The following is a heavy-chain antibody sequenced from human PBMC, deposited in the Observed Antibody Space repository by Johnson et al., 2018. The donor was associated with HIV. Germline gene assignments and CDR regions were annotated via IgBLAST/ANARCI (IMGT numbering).Heavy chain of an antibody. CDR3: ATTGVIIKGVAFDI. D-gene: IGHD3-3*01. J-gene: IGHJ3*02. CDR2: IRYDGNNK. CDR1: GFTFSSYG. V-gene: IGHV3-30*02. Sequence: QVQLVESGGGVVQPGGSLRLSCAASGFTFSSYGMHWVRQAPGKGLEWVAFIRYDGNNKYYADSVKGRFTISRDNSKNTLYLQMNSLRAEDTAVYYCATTGVIIKGVAFDIWGQGTMVTVSS.